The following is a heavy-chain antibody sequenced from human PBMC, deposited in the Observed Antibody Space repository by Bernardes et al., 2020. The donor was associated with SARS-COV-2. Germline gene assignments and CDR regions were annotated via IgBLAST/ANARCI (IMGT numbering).Heavy chain of an antibody. J-gene: IGHJ4*02. Sequence: SVKVSCKASGGTFSSYAISWVRQAPGQGLEWMGGIIPIFGTANYAQKFQGRVTITADESTSTAYMELSSLRSEDTAVYYCARANGRGSGYDFLFSFDYWGQGTLVTVSS. D-gene: IGHD5-12*01. CDR1: GGTFSSYA. CDR3: ARANGRGSGYDFLFSFDY. CDR2: IIPIFGTA. V-gene: IGHV1-69*13.